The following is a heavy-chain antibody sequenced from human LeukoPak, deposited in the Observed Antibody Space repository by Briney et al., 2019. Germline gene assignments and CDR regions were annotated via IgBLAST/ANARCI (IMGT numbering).Heavy chain of an antibody. D-gene: IGHD3-22*01. Sequence: SETLSLTCTVSGGSISSYYWSWIRQPAGKGLEWIGRIYTSGSTNYNPSLKSRVTISVDTSKNQFSLKLSSVTAADTAVYFCARGPYSYDSSDAFDIWGQGTMVTVSS. CDR3: ARGPYSYDSSDAFDI. CDR2: IYTSGST. CDR1: GGSISSYY. J-gene: IGHJ3*02. V-gene: IGHV4-4*07.